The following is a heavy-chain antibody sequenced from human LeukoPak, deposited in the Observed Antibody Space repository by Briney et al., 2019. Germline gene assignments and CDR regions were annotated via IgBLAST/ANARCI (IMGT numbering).Heavy chain of an antibody. CDR2: ISGSGGST. D-gene: IGHD6-13*01. Sequence: GGPLRLSCAASGFTVSSNYMSWVRQAPGKGLEWVSAISGSGGSTYYADSVKGRFTISRDNAKNSLYLQMNSLRAEDTAVYYCARDQESSSWPYYYYYGMDVWGQGTTVTVSS. J-gene: IGHJ6*02. CDR3: ARDQESSSWPYYYYYGMDV. V-gene: IGHV3-53*01. CDR1: GFTVSSNY.